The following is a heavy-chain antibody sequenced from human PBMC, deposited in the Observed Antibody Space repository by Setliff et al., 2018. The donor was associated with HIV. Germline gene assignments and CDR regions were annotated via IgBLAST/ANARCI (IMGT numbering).Heavy chain of an antibody. CDR3: AVVVPAAMPGGIGWFDP. CDR2: MSTDNGNT. J-gene: IGHJ5*02. V-gene: IGHV1-18*01. D-gene: IGHD2-2*01. Sequence: ASVKVSCKASGYSFSSYGIGWVRLAPGQGLEWMGWMSTDNGNTNYAQKVQGRVTMTTDTGTRTAYMELRSLRSDDTAMYYCAVVVPAAMPGGIGWFDPWGQGTLVTVSS. CDR1: GYSFSSYG.